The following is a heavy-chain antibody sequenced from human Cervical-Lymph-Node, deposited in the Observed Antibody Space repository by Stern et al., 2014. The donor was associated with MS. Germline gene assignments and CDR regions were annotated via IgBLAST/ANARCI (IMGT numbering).Heavy chain of an antibody. Sequence: VQLVESGGDVVQPGRSLRLSCAASGFNFNNYGMHWVRQAPGKGLEWVATMSSTGNNQYYADSVKGRFAISRDKSRNSVHLEMSSLRPEDTAVYYCAKSPYWGQGTLVSVST. V-gene: IGHV3-30*18. CDR1: GFNFNNYG. CDR3: AKSPY. J-gene: IGHJ4*02. CDR2: MSSTGNNQ.